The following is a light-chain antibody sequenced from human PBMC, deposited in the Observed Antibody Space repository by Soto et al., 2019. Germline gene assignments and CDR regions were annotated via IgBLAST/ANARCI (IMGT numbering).Light chain of an antibody. CDR2: GAS. CDR1: QNIDRY. CDR3: QQYHSYPT. J-gene: IGKJ4*01. Sequence: DIQMTQYPSSLSASVGDRVTITCRASQNIDRYLAWYQQKSDKAPKSLIYGASSLQSGVPSRFSGSGSGTDFTLTISSLQPEDFATYYCQQYHSYPTFGGGTKVEIQ. V-gene: IGKV1D-16*01.